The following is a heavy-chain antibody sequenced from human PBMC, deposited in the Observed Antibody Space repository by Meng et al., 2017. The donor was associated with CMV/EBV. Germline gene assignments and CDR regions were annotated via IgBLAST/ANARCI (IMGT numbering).Heavy chain of an antibody. Sequence: SVKVSCKASGGTFSSYAISWVRQAPGQGLEWMGGIIPIFGTANYAQKFQGRVTITTDESTSTAYMELSSLRSEDTAVYYCASSTYYGMDVWGQGTTVTVSS. J-gene: IGHJ6*02. CDR1: GGTFSSYA. CDR3: ASSTYYGMDV. CDR2: IIPIFGTA. V-gene: IGHV1-69*05.